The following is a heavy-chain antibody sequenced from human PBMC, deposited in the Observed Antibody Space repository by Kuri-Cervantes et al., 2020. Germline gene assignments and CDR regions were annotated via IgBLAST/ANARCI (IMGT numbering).Heavy chain of an antibody. CDR3: GRGGAYYADY. Sequence: GESLKISCAASGFTFSTYSMAWVRQAPGKGLEWVAHIKEDGSDKYYVDSVKGRFTISRDNAKNSLYLQMNSLRAEDTAIYYCGRGGAYYADYWGQGTLVTVSS. V-gene: IGHV3-7*01. J-gene: IGHJ4*02. D-gene: IGHD3-3*01. CDR2: IKEDGSDK. CDR1: GFTFSTYS.